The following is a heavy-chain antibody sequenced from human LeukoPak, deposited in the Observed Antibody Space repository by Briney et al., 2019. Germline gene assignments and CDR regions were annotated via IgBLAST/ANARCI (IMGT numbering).Heavy chain of an antibody. V-gene: IGHV4-59*01. Sequence: SETLSLTCNVSGGSISSYYLSWVRQPPGKGLEWISSIYDSGSTYYNPSLKSRVTISVDTSKNQFSLKLSSVTAADTAVYYCARVGGTNYYYYGMDVWGQGTTVTVSS. D-gene: IGHD2-2*01. CDR1: GGSISSYY. J-gene: IGHJ6*02. CDR3: ARVGGTNYYYYGMDV. CDR2: IYDSGST.